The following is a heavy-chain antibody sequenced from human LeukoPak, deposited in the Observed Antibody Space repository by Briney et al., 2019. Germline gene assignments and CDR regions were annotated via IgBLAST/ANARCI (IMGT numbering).Heavy chain of an antibody. CDR1: GFTLSNYA. J-gene: IGHJ4*02. D-gene: IGHD6-19*01. CDR2: ISSSGGST. V-gene: IGHV3-23*01. Sequence: GGSLRLSCAASGFTLSNYAMSWVRQAPGKGLEWVSTISSSGGSTYYADSVKGRFTISRDNSENTLYLQMNSLRAEDTAVYFCAKDQGTGVAGTLFHYWGQGTLVTVSS. CDR3: AKDQGTGVAGTLFHY.